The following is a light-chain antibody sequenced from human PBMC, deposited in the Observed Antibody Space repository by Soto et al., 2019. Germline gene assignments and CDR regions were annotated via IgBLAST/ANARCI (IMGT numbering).Light chain of an antibody. CDR1: HSISY. CDR3: QQYDSYWT. Sequence: DLQMTQSPSTLSASVGDRVTITCRASHSISYLAWYQQKPGKAPKVLIYEASNFQRGLPTRFSGGGFATDFTLTISSVQPDDFANYYYQQYDSYWTFGQGTKVEIK. CDR2: EAS. J-gene: IGKJ1*01. V-gene: IGKV1-5*03.